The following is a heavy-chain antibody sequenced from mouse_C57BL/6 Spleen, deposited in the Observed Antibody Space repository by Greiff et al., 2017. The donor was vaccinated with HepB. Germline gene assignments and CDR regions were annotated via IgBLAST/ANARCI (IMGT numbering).Heavy chain of an antibody. Sequence: EVQLVESGGGLVKPGGSLKLSCAASGFTFSSYAMSWVRQTPEKRLEWVATISDGGSYIYYPDNVKGRFTISRENAKNNLYRQMSHLKSEDIAMYYCARGNSNQYYLDYWGQGTTLTVSS. J-gene: IGHJ2*01. D-gene: IGHD2-5*01. CDR1: GFTFSSYA. V-gene: IGHV5-4*01. CDR2: ISDGGSYI. CDR3: ARGNSNQYYLDY.